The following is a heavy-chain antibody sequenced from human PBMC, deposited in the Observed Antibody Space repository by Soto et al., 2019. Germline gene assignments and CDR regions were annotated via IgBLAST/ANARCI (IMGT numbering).Heavy chain of an antibody. CDR1: GFTFSSYA. CDR3: VKDRGYCSGGSCYSVWFDP. V-gene: IGHV3-64D*08. Sequence: GSLRLSCSASGFTFSSYAMHWVRQAPGKGLEYVSAISSNGGSTYYADSVKGRFTISRDNSKNTLYLQMSSLRAEDTAVYYCVKDRGYCSGGSCYSVWFDPWGQGTLVTVSS. J-gene: IGHJ5*02. CDR2: ISSNGGST. D-gene: IGHD2-15*01.